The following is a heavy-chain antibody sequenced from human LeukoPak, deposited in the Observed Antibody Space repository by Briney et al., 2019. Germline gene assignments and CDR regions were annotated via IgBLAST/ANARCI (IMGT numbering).Heavy chain of an antibody. CDR3: ARAFLWFGEFVDAFDI. D-gene: IGHD3-10*01. CDR2: ISGSGGST. J-gene: IGHJ3*02. Sequence: GGSLRLSCAASGFTFSSYGMSWVRQAPGKGLEWVSAISGSGGSTYYADSVKGRFTISRDNAKNTLYLQMNSLRAEDTAVYYCARAFLWFGEFVDAFDIWGQGTMVTVSS. CDR1: GFTFSSYG. V-gene: IGHV3-23*01.